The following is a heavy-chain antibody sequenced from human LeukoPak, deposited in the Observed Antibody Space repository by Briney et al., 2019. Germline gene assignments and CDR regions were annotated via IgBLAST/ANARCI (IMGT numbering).Heavy chain of an antibody. V-gene: IGHV3-30*17. CDR3: TRDAYNFNDFDY. CDR2: VSSHGNDG. Sequence: GGSLRLSCAVSEFPFSNYAMRWVRQPAGKGLEWVAVVSSHGNDGYYADSVRGRFTISRDNSKNTLYLQIDSLRLEDTAIYYCTRDAYNFNDFDYWGQGTLVTVSS. CDR1: EFPFSNYA. J-gene: IGHJ4*02. D-gene: IGHD5-24*01.